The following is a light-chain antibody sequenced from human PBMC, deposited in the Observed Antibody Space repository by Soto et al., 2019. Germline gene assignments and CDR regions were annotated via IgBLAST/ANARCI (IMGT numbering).Light chain of an antibody. CDR1: QSIGNY. CDR2: ATS. CDR3: QQRSSWPFT. Sequence: EVVLTQSPATLSLSPGEGATLSCRASQSIGNYLAWYQQKPGQAPRLLTYATSNRATGIPARVSGSGSGADFTRTTSSLEPEDFAVYYCQQRSSWPFTFGPATKVDIK. J-gene: IGKJ3*01. V-gene: IGKV3-11*01.